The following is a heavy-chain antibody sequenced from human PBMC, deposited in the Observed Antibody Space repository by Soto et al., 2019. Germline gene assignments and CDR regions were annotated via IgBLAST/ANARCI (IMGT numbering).Heavy chain of an antibody. Sequence: PGGSLRLSCAASGFTFSSYAMSWVRQAPGKGLEWVSVISRSDGTTFYTDYAAPVKGRFTISRDDSKNTLYLQMNSLKTEDTAVYYCTPVAGYCFAYWGQGTLVTVSS. J-gene: IGHJ4*02. CDR2: ISRSDGTT. V-gene: IGHV3-23*01. D-gene: IGHD2-15*01. CDR1: GFTFSSYA. CDR3: TPVAGYCFAY.